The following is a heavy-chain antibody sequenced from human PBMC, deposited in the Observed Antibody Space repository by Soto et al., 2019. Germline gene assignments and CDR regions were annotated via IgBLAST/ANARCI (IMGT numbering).Heavy chain of an antibody. J-gene: IGHJ6*02. Sequence: QVQLVESGGGVVQPGRSLRLSCRVSGITLNNSGIHWVRQAPGKGLEWMAVISHDGSEQYYADSMKGRLNISRDNSKNTVYLQMNSLRVEDTAVYYCAGEHKGGKYDMDVWGQGTTVTVSS. V-gene: IGHV3-30*03. CDR2: ISHDGSEQ. CDR3: AGEHKGGKYDMDV. D-gene: IGHD3-16*01. CDR1: GITLNNSG.